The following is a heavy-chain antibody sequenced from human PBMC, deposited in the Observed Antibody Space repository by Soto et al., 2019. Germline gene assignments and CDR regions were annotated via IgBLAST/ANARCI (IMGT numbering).Heavy chain of an antibody. V-gene: IGHV1-2*04. CDR2: INPNSGGT. CDR1: GYTFTGYY. J-gene: IGHJ6*02. CDR3: ARDNGPLAAAYYYYYYGMDV. D-gene: IGHD2-15*01. Sequence: ASVKVSCKASGYTFTGYYMHWVRQAPGQGLEWMGWINPNSGGTNYAQKFQGWVTMTRDTSISTAYMELSRLRSDDTAVYYCARDNGPLAAAYYYYYYGMDVWGQGTTVTVSS.